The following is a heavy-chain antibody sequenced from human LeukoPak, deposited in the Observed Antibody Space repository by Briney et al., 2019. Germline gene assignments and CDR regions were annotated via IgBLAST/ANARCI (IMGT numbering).Heavy chain of an antibody. Sequence: GGSLRLSCAASGFTFSDYCMTWIRQAPGKGLEWVSYISSGGSTIYYAESVKGRFTISRDNAKNSLYLQMNSLRAEDTAVYYCASRSAYTYGKTGYFDYWGQGTLVTVSS. CDR1: GFTFSDYC. CDR2: ISSGGSTI. V-gene: IGHV3-11*01. CDR3: ASRSAYTYGKTGYFDY. D-gene: IGHD5-18*01. J-gene: IGHJ4*02.